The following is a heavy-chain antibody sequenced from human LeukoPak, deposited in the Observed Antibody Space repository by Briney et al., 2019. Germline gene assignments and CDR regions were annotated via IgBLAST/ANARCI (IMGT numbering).Heavy chain of an antibody. D-gene: IGHD3-3*01. CDR2: TYYRSTWYN. Sequence: SQTLSLTCAISGDIVSSNSVTWNWIRQSPSRGLEWLGRTYYRSTWYNDYAVSVRGRITVNPDTSKNQFSLHLNSVTPEDTAVYYCARDLEYWGQGTLVTVSS. J-gene: IGHJ4*02. CDR1: GDIVSSNSVT. V-gene: IGHV6-1*01. CDR3: ARDLEY.